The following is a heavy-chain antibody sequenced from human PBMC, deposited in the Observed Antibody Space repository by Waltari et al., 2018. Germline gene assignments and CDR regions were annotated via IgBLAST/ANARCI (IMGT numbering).Heavy chain of an antibody. CDR2: ISGSGAGT. CDR1: GFTFSSYV. V-gene: IGHV3-23*01. CDR3: AKEGFNYYDSSGSFYFDY. J-gene: IGHJ4*02. D-gene: IGHD3-22*01. Sequence: EVQLLESGGGLVQPGGSLRLSCAASGFTFSSYVMSWVRQAPGKGLEWVSGISGSGAGTYYADSVKGRFIISRDNSKKTLDLQMHSLRAEDTAVYYCAKEGFNYYDSSGSFYFDYWGQGTLVTVSS.